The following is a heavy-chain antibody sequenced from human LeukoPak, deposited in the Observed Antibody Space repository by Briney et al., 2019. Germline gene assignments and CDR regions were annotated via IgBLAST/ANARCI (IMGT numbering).Heavy chain of an antibody. CDR2: INGDGSTT. CDR3: ARSRSSGFDC. CDR1: GFTFSSYW. V-gene: IGHV3-74*01. J-gene: IGHJ4*02. D-gene: IGHD1-26*01. Sequence: GGSLRLSCAASGFTFSSYWMHWVRQAPRKGLVWVSGINGDGSTTSYADSVKGRFTISRDNAKNTLYLHMNSLRVEDTAVYYCARSRSSGFDCWGQGTLVTVS.